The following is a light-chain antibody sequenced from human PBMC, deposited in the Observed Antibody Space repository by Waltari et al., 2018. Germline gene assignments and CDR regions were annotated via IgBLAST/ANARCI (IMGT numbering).Light chain of an antibody. CDR1: QSISSH. J-gene: IGKJ4*01. Sequence: DIQMTQSPSSLSASVGDRVTITCRASQSISSHLNWYQQKPGKAPKLLIYAASSLQSGVPSRFSGSGSGTNFTLTISSLQPEDFATYYCQQSYSTPRTLGGGTKVEIK. V-gene: IGKV1-39*01. CDR2: AAS. CDR3: QQSYSTPRT.